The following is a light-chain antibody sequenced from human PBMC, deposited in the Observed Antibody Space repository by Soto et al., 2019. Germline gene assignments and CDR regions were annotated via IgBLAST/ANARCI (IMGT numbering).Light chain of an antibody. CDR2: DVS. Sequence: QSALTQRACVSGSPGQSFTISCTGTSSDVGGYNYVSWYQQHPGKAPKLMIYDVSNRPSGVSNRFSGSKSGNTASLTISGLQAEDEADYYCSSYTSSSTYVVFGGGTKVTVL. CDR3: SSYTSSSTYVV. J-gene: IGLJ2*01. CDR1: SSDVGGYNY. V-gene: IGLV2-14*01.